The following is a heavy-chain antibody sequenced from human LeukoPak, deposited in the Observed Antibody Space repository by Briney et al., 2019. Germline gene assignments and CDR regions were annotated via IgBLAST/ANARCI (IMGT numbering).Heavy chain of an antibody. D-gene: IGHD3-22*01. CDR1: GFTFSSYS. CDR3: ARDGYYYDSSGYYYFDY. CDR2: ISSSSSYI. Sequence: GGSLRLSCAASGFTFSSYSMNWVRQAPGRGLEWVSSISSSSSYIYYADSVKGRFTISRDNAKNSLYLQMNSLRAEDTAVYYCARDGYYYDSSGYYYFDYWGQGTLVTVSS. J-gene: IGHJ4*02. V-gene: IGHV3-21*01.